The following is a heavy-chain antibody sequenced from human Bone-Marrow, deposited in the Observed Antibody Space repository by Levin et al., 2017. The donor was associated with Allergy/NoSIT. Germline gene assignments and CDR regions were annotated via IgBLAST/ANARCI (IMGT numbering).Heavy chain of an antibody. D-gene: IGHD1/OR15-1a*01. CDR1: GFTFSTYW. V-gene: IGHV3-74*01. CDR2: INADGSHT. J-gene: IGHJ4*02. Sequence: GESLKISCAASGFTFSTYWMHWVRQAPGKGLVWVAVINADGSHTNYPDFVRDRFIISRDNGKNTLHLQMNSLRADDTAVYYCARQGLTTSGDFWGQGVLVTVSS. CDR3: ARQGLTTSGDF.